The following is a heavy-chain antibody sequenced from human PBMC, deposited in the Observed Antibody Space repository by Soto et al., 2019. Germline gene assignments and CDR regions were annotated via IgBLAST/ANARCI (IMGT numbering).Heavy chain of an antibody. CDR1: GFTFSSYW. CDR2: IKQGGSEK. CDR3: ARAYSSSWYAFDI. D-gene: IGHD6-13*01. Sequence: GGSLRLSCAASGFTFSSYWMSWVRQAPGKGLEWVANIKQGGSEKYYVDSVKGRFTISRDNAKNSLYLQMNSLRAEDTAVYYCARAYSSSWYAFDIWGQGTMVTVSS. V-gene: IGHV3-7*01. J-gene: IGHJ3*02.